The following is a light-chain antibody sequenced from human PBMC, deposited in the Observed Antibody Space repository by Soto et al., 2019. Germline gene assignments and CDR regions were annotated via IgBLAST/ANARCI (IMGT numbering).Light chain of an antibody. V-gene: IGLV2-14*01. CDR3: TSYTPTSTYV. J-gene: IGLJ1*01. CDR1: ISDVGGYDY. Sequence: QSSLTLPASVSGSPGQSITISCTGTISDVGGYDYVSWYQQHPGKAPKFMIYEVTNRPSGVSHRFSGSKSGNTASLTISGLQAHDEADYYCTSYTPTSTYVFGTGTKV. CDR2: EVT.